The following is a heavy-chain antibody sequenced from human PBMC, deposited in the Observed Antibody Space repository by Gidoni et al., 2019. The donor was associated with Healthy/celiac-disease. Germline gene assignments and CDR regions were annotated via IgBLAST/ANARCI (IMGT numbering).Heavy chain of an antibody. D-gene: IGHD2-15*01. CDR3: ARDWGCSGGSCNTSDY. CDR1: GFTFSSYE. Sequence: EVQLVESGGGLVQPGGSLRLSCAASGFTFSSYEMNWVRQAPGKGLEWVSYISSSGSTIYYADSVKGRFTISRDNAKNSLYLQMNSLRAEDTAVYYCARDWGCSGGSCNTSDYWGQGTLVTVSS. J-gene: IGHJ4*02. CDR2: ISSSGSTI. V-gene: IGHV3-48*03.